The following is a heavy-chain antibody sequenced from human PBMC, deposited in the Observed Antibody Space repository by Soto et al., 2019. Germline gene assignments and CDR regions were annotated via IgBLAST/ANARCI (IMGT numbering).Heavy chain of an antibody. D-gene: IGHD6-19*01. J-gene: IGHJ4*02. CDR2: IYSGGST. V-gene: IGHV3-53*04. CDR1: GFTVSSNY. CDR3: ARLELGEYSRGWHVDY. Sequence: EVQLVESGGGLVQPGGSLRLSCAASGFTVSSNYMSWVRQAPGKGLEWVSAIYSGGSTYYADSVKGRFTISRHNSKNTLYRQRNSRRAEDTAVYYCARLELGEYSRGWHVDYWGQGTLVTVSS.